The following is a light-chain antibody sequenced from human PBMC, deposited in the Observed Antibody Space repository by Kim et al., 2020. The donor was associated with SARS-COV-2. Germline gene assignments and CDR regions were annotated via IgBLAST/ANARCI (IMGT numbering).Light chain of an antibody. Sequence: VSPEPTANVTCSGDKLGDKYACWYQQKPSQSPVLVIYQDSKRPSGIPERFSGSNSGNTATLTISGTQAMDEADYYCQAWDSSTVVFGGGTQLTVL. CDR3: QAWDSSTVV. J-gene: IGLJ2*01. CDR2: QDS. V-gene: IGLV3-1*01. CDR1: KLGDKY.